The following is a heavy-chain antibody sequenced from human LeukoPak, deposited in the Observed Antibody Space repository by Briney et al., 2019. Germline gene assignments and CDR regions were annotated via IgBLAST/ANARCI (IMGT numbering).Heavy chain of an antibody. CDR3: ARMLNDAYDV. J-gene: IGHJ4*02. V-gene: IGHV1-2*02. CDR1: GYNFRDYY. Sequence: GASVKVSCKASGYNFRDYYTHWVRQAPGQGLEWMGWINPNSGGTNYAQNFQGRVTMTRDTSFSTAYMEVSRLRSDDTAVYYCARMLNDAYDVWGQGTLVTVSS. D-gene: IGHD5-12*01. CDR2: INPNSGGT.